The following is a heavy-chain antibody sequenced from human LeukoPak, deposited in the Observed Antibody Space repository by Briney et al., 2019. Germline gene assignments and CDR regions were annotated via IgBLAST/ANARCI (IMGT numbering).Heavy chain of an antibody. J-gene: IGHJ4*02. CDR3: ARDRYYGSGSYSN. D-gene: IGHD3-10*01. CDR1: GFTFSSYG. V-gene: IGHV3-21*01. CDR2: ISSSSSYI. Sequence: GGSLRLSCAASGFTFSSYGMHWVRQAPGKGLEWVSSISSSSSYIYYADSVKGRFTISRDNAKNSLYLQMNSLRAEDTAVYYCARDRYYGSGSYSNWGQGTLVTVSS.